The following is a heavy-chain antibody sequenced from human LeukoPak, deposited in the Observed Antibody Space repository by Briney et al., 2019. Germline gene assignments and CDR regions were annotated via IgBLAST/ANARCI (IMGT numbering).Heavy chain of an antibody. Sequence: SETLSLTCTVSGGSISSYYWSWIRQPAGKGLEWIGRIYTSGSTNYNPSLKSRVTISVDTSKNQSSLKLRSVTAADTAVYYCARVTGYMIEDYFDYWGQGILVTVSS. CDR2: IYTSGST. D-gene: IGHD3-9*01. J-gene: IGHJ4*02. CDR1: GGSISSYY. V-gene: IGHV4-4*07. CDR3: ARVTGYMIEDYFDY.